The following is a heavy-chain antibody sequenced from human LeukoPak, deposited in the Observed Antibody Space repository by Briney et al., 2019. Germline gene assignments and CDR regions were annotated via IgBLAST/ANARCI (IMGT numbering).Heavy chain of an antibody. J-gene: IGHJ4*02. CDR1: GDSISNSFW. Sequence: SETLSLTCTVSGDSISNSFWWSWVRQPPGKGLDWIGEISHTGSTKYNPSLKNRVTISRDSSKNQFSLKLNSVTAADTGTYYCTRSAGWWSLDYWGQGALVTVSS. V-gene: IGHV4-4*02. CDR2: ISHTGST. D-gene: IGHD2-8*02. CDR3: TRSAGWWSLDY.